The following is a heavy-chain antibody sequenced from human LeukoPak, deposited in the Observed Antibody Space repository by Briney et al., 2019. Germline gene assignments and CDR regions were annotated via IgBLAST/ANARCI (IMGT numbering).Heavy chain of an antibody. CDR2: INPNSGGT. V-gene: IGHV1-2*02. CDR1: GYTFTGYY. D-gene: IGHD6-6*01. J-gene: IGHJ4*02. CDR3: ARDIGYSSSSRRFDY. Sequence: GASVKVSCKASGYTFTGYYMHWVRQAPGQGLEWMGWINPNSGGTNYAQKFQGRVTMTRDTSISTAYMELSRLRSDDTAVYYCARDIGYSSSSRRFDYWGQGTLVTVSS.